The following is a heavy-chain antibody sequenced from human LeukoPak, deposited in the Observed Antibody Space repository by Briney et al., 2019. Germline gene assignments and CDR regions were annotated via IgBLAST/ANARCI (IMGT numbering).Heavy chain of an antibody. J-gene: IGHJ3*02. Sequence: GGSLRLSCAASGFNFNGYWMTWVRQAPGKGLEWVANIKQDGSEKFYVDSVKGRFTISRDIAKNSLFLQMNSLRAEDTAVYYCAKLTTVTKPSDAFDIWGQGTMVTVSS. V-gene: IGHV3-7*01. D-gene: IGHD4-17*01. CDR2: IKQDGSEK. CDR1: GFNFNGYW. CDR3: AKLTTVTKPSDAFDI.